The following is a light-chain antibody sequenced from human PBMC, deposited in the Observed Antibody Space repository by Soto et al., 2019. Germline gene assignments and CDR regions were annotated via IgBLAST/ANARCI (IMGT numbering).Light chain of an antibody. V-gene: IGLV2-14*03. CDR3: SSYTSTTTPV. CDR1: SSDVGGFQY. CDR2: EVT. Sequence: SALTQPASVSGSPGQSITISCTGASSDVGGFQYVSWYQQHPDKAPKLMIYEVTNRPSGVSNRFSGSKSGNTASLTISGLQADDEADYYCSSYTSTTTPVFGGGTKLTVL. J-gene: IGLJ3*02.